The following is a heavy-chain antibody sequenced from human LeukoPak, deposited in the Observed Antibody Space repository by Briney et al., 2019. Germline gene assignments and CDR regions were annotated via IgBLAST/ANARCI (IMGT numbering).Heavy chain of an antibody. D-gene: IGHD6-19*01. CDR1: GFTFSSYG. J-gene: IGHJ4*02. CDR3: AKAAVAGIGYSDY. Sequence: PGGSLRLSCAASGFTFSSYGMHWVRQAPGKGLEWVAFIRYDGSNKYYADSVKGRFTISRDNSKNTLYLQMNSLRAEDTAVYYCAKAAVAGIGYSDYWGQGTLVTVSS. CDR2: IRYDGSNK. V-gene: IGHV3-30*02.